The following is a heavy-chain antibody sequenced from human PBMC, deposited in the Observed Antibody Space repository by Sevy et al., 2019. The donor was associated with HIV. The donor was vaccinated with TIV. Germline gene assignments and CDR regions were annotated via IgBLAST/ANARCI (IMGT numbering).Heavy chain of an antibody. CDR2: IWYDGSNK. V-gene: IGHV3-33*01. D-gene: IGHD6-19*01. CDR3: ARETYSSGWHNWYFDL. Sequence: GGSLRLSCAASGFTFSSYGMHWVRQAPGKGLEWVAVIWYDGSNKYYADSVKGRFTISRDNSKNTLYLQMNSLRAEDTAVYYCARETYSSGWHNWYFDLWGRDTLVTVSS. J-gene: IGHJ2*01. CDR1: GFTFSSYG.